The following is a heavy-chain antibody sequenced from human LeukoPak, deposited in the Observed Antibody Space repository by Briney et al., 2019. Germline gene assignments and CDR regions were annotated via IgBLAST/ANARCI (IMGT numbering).Heavy chain of an antibody. D-gene: IGHD6-13*01. J-gene: IGHJ3*01. V-gene: IGHV3-74*01. Sequence: GGSLRLSCAASGFTFSTYWMHWVRQVPGKGLVWVSRINSDGSITTYADSVKGRFTISRDNAKNTLYLQMNSLRVEDTAVYYCAGGISATGGGWGQGTMVTVSP. CDR3: AGGISATGGG. CDR1: GFTFSTYW. CDR2: INSDGSIT.